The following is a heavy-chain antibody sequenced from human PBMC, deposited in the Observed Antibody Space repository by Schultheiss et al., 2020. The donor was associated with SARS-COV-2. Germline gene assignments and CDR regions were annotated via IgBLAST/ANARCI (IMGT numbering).Heavy chain of an antibody. CDR2: IYYSGST. Sequence: SQTLSLTCTVSGGSISSYYWSWIRQPPGKGLEWIGYIYYSGSTNYNPSLKSRVTISVDTSKNQFSLQLNSVTPEDTAVYYCAREGGKVVVAANWFDPWGQGTLVTVSS. D-gene: IGHD2-15*01. V-gene: IGHV4-59*12. J-gene: IGHJ5*02. CDR1: GGSISSYY. CDR3: AREGGKVVVAANWFDP.